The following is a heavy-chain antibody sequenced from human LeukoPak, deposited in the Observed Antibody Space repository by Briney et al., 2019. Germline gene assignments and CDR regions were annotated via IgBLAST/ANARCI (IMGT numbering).Heavy chain of an antibody. V-gene: IGHV1-8*03. Sequence: GASVKVSCKASGYTLSNYDINWMRQATGQGLEWMGWMNPNSGNTGYTQKFQGRVTITRNTSISTAYMELSSLRSEDTAVYYCARGPFTSGARYFDYWGQGTLVTVSS. D-gene: IGHD6-19*01. J-gene: IGHJ4*02. CDR1: GYTLSNYD. CDR2: MNPNSGNT. CDR3: ARGPFTSGARYFDY.